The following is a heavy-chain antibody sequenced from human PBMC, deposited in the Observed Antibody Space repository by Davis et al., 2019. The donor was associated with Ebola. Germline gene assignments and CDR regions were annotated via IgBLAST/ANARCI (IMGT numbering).Heavy chain of an antibody. D-gene: IGHD6-13*01. V-gene: IGHV4-31*03. J-gene: IGHJ4*02. CDR1: GGSISSGGYY. Sequence: PSETLSLTCTVSGGSISSGGYYWSWIRQHPGKGLEWIGYIYYSGSTYYNPSLKSRVTISVDTSKNQFSLKLSSVTAADTAVYYCARDSGASAAAGTALDYWGQGTLVTVSS. CDR3: ARDSGASAAAGTALDY. CDR2: IYYSGST.